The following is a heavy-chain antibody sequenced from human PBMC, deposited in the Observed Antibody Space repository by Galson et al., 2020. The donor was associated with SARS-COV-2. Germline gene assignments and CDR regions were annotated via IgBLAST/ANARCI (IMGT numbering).Heavy chain of an antibody. V-gene: IGHV4-30-2*01. CDR1: GGSISSGPYS. CDR2: IYHSGST. Sequence: SATLSLTCAVSGGSISSGPYSWSWIRQPPGKGLEWIGYIYHSGSTDYNPSLRSRVTISVDKSKNQFSLKLTSVTAADAAMYYCAREAAVDGGGLDPWGQGTLVTVSS. J-gene: IGHJ5*02. CDR3: AREAAVDGGGLDP. D-gene: IGHD6-13*01.